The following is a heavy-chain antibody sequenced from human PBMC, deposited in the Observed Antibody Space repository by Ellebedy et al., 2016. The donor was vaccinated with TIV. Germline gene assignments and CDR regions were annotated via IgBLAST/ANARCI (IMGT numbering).Heavy chain of an antibody. D-gene: IGHD6-19*01. Sequence: MPSETLSLTCTVSGGSISSYYLSWIRQPAGTGLEWVGRIYSNGNTNYNTSLKSRVTMSVDTSKNQFSLKLSYVTAADTAVYYCARGKGSGWDWYFELWGRGTLVTVSS. CDR2: IYSNGNT. CDR3: ARGKGSGWDWYFEL. V-gene: IGHV4-4*07. J-gene: IGHJ2*01. CDR1: GGSISSYY.